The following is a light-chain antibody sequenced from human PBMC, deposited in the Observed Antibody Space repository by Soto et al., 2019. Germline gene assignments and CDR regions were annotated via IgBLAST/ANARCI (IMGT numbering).Light chain of an antibody. Sequence: DIVLTWSPGTLSLSPGDRATHSCRASQSVISNYLAWYQQKPVQAPSLLIYGAFTRATGIPAGFSGTGSGTEFTLTISSLQSEDFALYYCQQYNDWPLTFGQGTKVDIK. CDR3: QQYNDWPLT. J-gene: IGKJ1*01. CDR1: QSVISN. CDR2: GAF. V-gene: IGKV3-15*01.